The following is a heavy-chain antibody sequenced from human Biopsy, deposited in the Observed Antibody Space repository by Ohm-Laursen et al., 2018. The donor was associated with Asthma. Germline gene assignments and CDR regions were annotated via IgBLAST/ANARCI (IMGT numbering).Heavy chain of an antibody. Sequence: GTLSLTCPVSADSISSNNFYWGWIRQPPGKGLEWNATISYTGSTYYNPSLKSRVTISVDTSKNQFSRKLSSVTAADTAVYYCARHSGNYYAQLNYWGQGTLVTVSS. CDR2: ISYTGST. V-gene: IGHV4-39*01. D-gene: IGHD1-26*01. CDR1: ADSISSNNFY. CDR3: ARHSGNYYAQLNY. J-gene: IGHJ4*02.